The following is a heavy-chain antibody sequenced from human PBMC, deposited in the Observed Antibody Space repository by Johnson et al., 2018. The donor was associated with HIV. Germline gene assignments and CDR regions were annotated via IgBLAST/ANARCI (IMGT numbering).Heavy chain of an antibody. CDR3: ASSVNVQGGYDI. D-gene: IGHD3-22*01. CDR2: ISYDGSNK. Sequence: QVQLVESGGGLVQPGRSLRLSCAASGFTFSRYAIHWVRQAPGRGLEWVAIISYDGSNKYYPDSVKGRFSISRDNSKNTLSLQMNSVRADDTAVYFCASSVNVQGGYDIWGQGTMVTASS. J-gene: IGHJ3*02. V-gene: IGHV3-30*14. CDR1: GFTFSRYA.